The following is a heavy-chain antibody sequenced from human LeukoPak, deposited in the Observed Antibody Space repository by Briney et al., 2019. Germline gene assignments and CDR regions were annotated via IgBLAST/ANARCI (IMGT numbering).Heavy chain of an antibody. CDR1: GYTFTSYG. Sequence: ASVKVSCKASGYTFTSYGISWVRQAPGQGLEWMGWINPNSGGTNYAQKFQGRVTMTRDTSISTAYMELSRLRSDDTAVYYCARESKPIVATIFSYYYYYMDVWGKGTTVTISS. D-gene: IGHD5-12*01. CDR2: INPNSGGT. V-gene: IGHV1-2*02. J-gene: IGHJ6*03. CDR3: ARESKPIVATIFSYYYYYMDV.